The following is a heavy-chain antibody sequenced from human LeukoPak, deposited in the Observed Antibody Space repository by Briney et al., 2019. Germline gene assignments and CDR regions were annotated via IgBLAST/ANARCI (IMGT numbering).Heavy chain of an antibody. CDR2: IYYSGST. CDR3: ARVYCGGDCYSFLLYYFDY. V-gene: IGHV4-39*07. CDR1: GGSISSSSYY. Sequence: PSETLSLTCTVSGGSISSSSYYWGWIRQPPGKGLEWIGSIYYSGSTYYNPSLKSRVTISVDTSKNQFSLKLSSVTAADTAVYYCARVYCGGDCYSFLLYYFDYWGQGTLVTVSS. D-gene: IGHD2-21*02. J-gene: IGHJ4*02.